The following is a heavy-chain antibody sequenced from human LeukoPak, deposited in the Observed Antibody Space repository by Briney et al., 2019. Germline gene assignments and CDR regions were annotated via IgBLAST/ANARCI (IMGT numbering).Heavy chain of an antibody. Sequence: PSETLSLTCAVYGGSFSDYYWTWIRQPPGKGLEWIGEINHSGSTKCNPSLKSRVTISVDTSKNQFSLKLSSVTAADTAVYYCARGNGIRYSGYDVTDYWGQGTLVTVSS. CDR3: ARGNGIRYSGYDVTDY. CDR1: GGSFSDYY. J-gene: IGHJ4*02. D-gene: IGHD5-12*01. V-gene: IGHV4-34*01. CDR2: INHSGST.